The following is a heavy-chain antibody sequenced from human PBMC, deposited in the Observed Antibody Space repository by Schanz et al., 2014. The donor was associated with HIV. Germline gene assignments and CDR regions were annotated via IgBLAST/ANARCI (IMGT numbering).Heavy chain of an antibody. D-gene: IGHD2-15*01. Sequence: QVQLVESGGGVVQPGRSLRLSCAASGFTFSTYGMHWVRQAPGKGLDWAPDINISGETTFYADSVKGRFTISRDTFKNTLYLQMNSLRAEDTAVYYCARGGIWEWDQPDFDYWGQGTLVTVSS. J-gene: IGHJ4*02. CDR2: INISGETT. V-gene: IGHV3-NL1*01. CDR3: ARGGIWEWDQPDFDY. CDR1: GFTFSTYG.